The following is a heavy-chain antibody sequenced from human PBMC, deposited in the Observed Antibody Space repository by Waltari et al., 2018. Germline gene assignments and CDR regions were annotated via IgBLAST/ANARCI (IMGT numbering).Heavy chain of an antibody. D-gene: IGHD3-22*01. CDR1: GYTVTGYY. CDR2: INPNSGGT. Sequence: QVQLVQSGAEVKKPGASVKVSCKASGYTVTGYYMHWVRQAPGQGLEWMGWINPNSGGTNYAQKFQGWVTMTRDTSISTAYMELSRLRSDDTAVYYCARGSDSSGSPEGDAFDIWGQGTMVTVSS. J-gene: IGHJ3*02. CDR3: ARGSDSSGSPEGDAFDI. V-gene: IGHV1-2*04.